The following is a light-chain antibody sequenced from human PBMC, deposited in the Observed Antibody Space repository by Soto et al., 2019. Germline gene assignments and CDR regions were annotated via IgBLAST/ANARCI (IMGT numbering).Light chain of an antibody. J-gene: IGKJ1*01. Sequence: EIVVTQSPGTLSLSPGERATLSCRASQSVTNNFFAWYQQKPGQAPRLLIYSTSFRATGIPDRFSGSGSGTDFTLTISRLEPEDFAVYYCQQYGSSPWTFGQGTRWIS. CDR3: QQYGSSPWT. CDR2: STS. V-gene: IGKV3-20*01. CDR1: QSVTNNF.